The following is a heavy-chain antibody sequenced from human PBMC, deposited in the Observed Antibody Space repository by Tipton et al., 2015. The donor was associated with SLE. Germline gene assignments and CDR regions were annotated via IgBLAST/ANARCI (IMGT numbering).Heavy chain of an antibody. CDR1: GGSISSGDYT. V-gene: IGHV4-30-2*01. CDR3: ARVTRGGDGFCFYAMYV. J-gene: IGHJ6*02. D-gene: IGHD2-21*02. CDR2: IFHSENT. Sequence: TLSLTCAVSGGSISSGDYTWSWIRQPPGKGLEWIGYIFHSENTFYSPSLKSRVTISIDRSKNQFSLKLSSVTAADTVVYYCARVTRGGDGFCFYAMYVCGQWTPVTFSS.